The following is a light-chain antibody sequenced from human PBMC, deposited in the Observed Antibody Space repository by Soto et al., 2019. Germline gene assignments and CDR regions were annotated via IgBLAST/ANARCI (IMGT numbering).Light chain of an antibody. CDR3: QQYGSTHLT. CDR2: GAS. Sequence: EIVLTQSPDTLSLSPGERATLSCRASQSVSSYLAWYQQKPGQAPRLLIYGASSRATGIPDRFSGSGSGTDFTLTISRLEPEDFAVYYCQQYGSTHLTFGGGTKVEIK. CDR1: QSVSSY. V-gene: IGKV3-20*01. J-gene: IGKJ4*01.